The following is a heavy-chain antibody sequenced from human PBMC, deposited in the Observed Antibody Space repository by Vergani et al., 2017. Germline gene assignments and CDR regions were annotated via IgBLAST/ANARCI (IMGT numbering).Heavy chain of an antibody. D-gene: IGHD7-27*01. CDR3: AREPLTGDFMSFDI. CDR2: IWYDGSNK. CDR1: GFTFSSYG. Sequence: QVQLVESGGGVVQPGRSLRLSCAASGFTFSSYGMHWVRQAPGKGLGWVAVIWYDGSNKYYADSEKGRFTISRDNSKNTLYLQMNSLRAEDTAVYYCAREPLTGDFMSFDIWGQGRMVTGSS. J-gene: IGHJ3*02. V-gene: IGHV3-33*01.